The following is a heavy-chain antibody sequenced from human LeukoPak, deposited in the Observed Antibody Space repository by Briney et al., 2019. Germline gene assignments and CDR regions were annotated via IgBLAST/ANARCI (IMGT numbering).Heavy chain of an antibody. CDR3: VRGYSTTYCACLEP. J-gene: IGHJ5*02. V-gene: IGHV3-7*01. Sequence: PGGSLRLSCGASGFNFTKHWMTWVRQAPGKGLEWVASIDQDGSEENYLDSVKGRFTISRDNAQNSLYLYMNSLTPEDTAIFYCVRGYSTTYCACLEPWGQGTLVTVSS. CDR1: GFNFTKHW. CDR2: IDQDGSEE. D-gene: IGHD2/OR15-2a*01.